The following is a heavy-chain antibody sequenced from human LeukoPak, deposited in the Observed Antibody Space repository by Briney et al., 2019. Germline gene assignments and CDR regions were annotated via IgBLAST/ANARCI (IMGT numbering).Heavy chain of an antibody. J-gene: IGHJ4*02. V-gene: IGHV1-8*01. CDR1: GYTFTSYD. CDR2: MNPNSGNT. D-gene: IGHD3-3*01. CDR3: ARYQYYDFWSGPDY. Sequence: GASVKVSCKASGYTFTSYDINWERQATGQGLEWMGWMNPNSGNTGYAQKFQGRVTMTRNTSISTAYMELSSLRSEDTAVYYCARYQYYDFWSGPDYWGQGTLVTVSS.